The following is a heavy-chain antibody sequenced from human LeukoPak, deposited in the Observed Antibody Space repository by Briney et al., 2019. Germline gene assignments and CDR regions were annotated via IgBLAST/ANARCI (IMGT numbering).Heavy chain of an antibody. CDR3: AKDPSRTYYYGSGSYSDY. CDR2: IRYDGSNK. D-gene: IGHD3-10*01. CDR1: GFTFSSYG. V-gene: IGHV3-30*02. J-gene: IGHJ4*02. Sequence: GGSLRLSCAASGFTFSSYGMHWVRQAPGKGLEWVAFIRYDGSNKYYADSVKGRFTISRDNSKNTLYLQMNSLRAEDTAVYYCAKDPSRTYYYGSGSYSDYWGQGTLVTVSS.